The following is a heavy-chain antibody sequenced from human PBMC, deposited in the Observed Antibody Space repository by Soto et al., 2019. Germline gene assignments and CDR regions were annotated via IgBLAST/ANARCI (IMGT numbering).Heavy chain of an antibody. D-gene: IGHD1-26*01. CDR3: ASSDYYYGMDV. CDR2: IYYSGST. V-gene: IGHV4-59*01. Sequence: SVSGGSISSYYWSWIRQPPGKGLEWIGYIYYSGSTNYNPSLKSRVTISVDTSKNQFSLKLSSVTAADTAVYYCASSDYYYGMDVWGQGTTVTVSS. J-gene: IGHJ6*02. CDR1: GGSISSYY.